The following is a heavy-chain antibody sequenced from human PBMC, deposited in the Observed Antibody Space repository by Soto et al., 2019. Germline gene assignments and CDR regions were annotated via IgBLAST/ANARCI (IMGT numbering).Heavy chain of an antibody. CDR1: GYSFAGYW. CDR2: INPSDSQT. CDR3: ARQIYYSYTGPNFQYYFDS. Sequence: GESLKISCKGSGYSFAGYWITWVRQKPGKGLEWMGRINPSDSQTYYSPSFRGHVTISATKSITTVFLQWSSLRASDTAMYYCARQIYYSYTGPNFQYYFDSWGQGTPVTVSS. V-gene: IGHV5-10-1*01. D-gene: IGHD3-10*01. J-gene: IGHJ4*02.